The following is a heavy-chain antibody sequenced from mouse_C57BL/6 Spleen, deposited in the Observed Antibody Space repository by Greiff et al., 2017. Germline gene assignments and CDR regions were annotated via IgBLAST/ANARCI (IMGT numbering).Heavy chain of an antibody. J-gene: IGHJ4*01. CDR1: GFTFSNYW. Sequence: DVKLVESGGGLVQPGGSMKLSCVASGFTFSNYWMNWVRQSPEKGLEWVAQIRLKSDNYATHYAESVKGRFTISRDDSKSSVYLQMNNLRAEDTGIYYCTGGYGYLYAMDYWGQGTSVTVSS. CDR3: TGGYGYLYAMDY. V-gene: IGHV6-3*01. D-gene: IGHD2-2*01. CDR2: IRLKSDNYAT.